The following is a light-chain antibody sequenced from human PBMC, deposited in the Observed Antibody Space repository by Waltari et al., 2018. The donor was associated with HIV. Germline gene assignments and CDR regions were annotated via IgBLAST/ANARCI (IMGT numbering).Light chain of an antibody. J-gene: IGLJ1*01. CDR1: SSNIGAGYD. V-gene: IGLV1-40*01. CDR3: QSYDSSLSGSFV. Sequence: QSVLTQPPSVSGAPGQRVTISCTGSSSNIGAGYDVHWFQQLPGTAPKLLIYADDTRPSGVPDRFAGSKSGTSASLAITGLQAEDEADDYCQSYDSSLSGSFVVGTGTKVTVL. CDR2: ADD.